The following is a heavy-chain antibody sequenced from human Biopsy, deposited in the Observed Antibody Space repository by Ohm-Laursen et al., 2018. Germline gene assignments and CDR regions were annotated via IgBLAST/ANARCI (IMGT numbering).Heavy chain of an antibody. Sequence: EASVKVSCKASGATVTSHAISWVRQAPGQGLEWMGRIIPFTGVTNYAQNFQGKVTISADKSPPTVYVELSTLKPDDTAVYYCATDARWDPSLDAFHVWGQGTQVTVS. CDR3: ATDARWDPSLDAFHV. V-gene: IGHV1-69*04. CDR1: GATVTSHA. CDR2: IIPFTGVT. J-gene: IGHJ3*01. D-gene: IGHD1-26*01.